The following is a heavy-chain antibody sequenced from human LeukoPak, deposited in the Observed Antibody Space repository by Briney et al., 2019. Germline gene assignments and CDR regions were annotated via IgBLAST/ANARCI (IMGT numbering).Heavy chain of an antibody. CDR1: GFTFSSYW. CDR2: VNPQGSGT. D-gene: IGHD6-19*01. J-gene: IGHJ4*02. Sequence: QPGESLRLSCAASGFTFSSYWMHWVRQAPGKGLVWVSRVNPQGSGTSYTDSVKGRFTISRDNPKDALHLRMDNLRVEDTAVYYCARARWSSTGWFLGYWGQGTLVTVSS. CDR3: ARARWSSTGWFLGY. V-gene: IGHV3-74*01.